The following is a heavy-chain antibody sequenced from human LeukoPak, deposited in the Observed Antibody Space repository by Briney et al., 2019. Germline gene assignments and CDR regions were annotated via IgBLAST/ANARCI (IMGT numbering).Heavy chain of an antibody. CDR1: GGSIGSYY. Sequence: SETLSLTCTVSGGSIGSYYWSWIRQPPGKGLEWIGYIYYSGSTNYNPSLKSRVTISVDTSKNQFSLKLSSVTAADTAVYYCARDGYYYDSSGLDYRGQGTLVTVSS. D-gene: IGHD3-22*01. CDR3: ARDGYYYDSSGLDY. J-gene: IGHJ4*02. CDR2: IYYSGST. V-gene: IGHV4-59*01.